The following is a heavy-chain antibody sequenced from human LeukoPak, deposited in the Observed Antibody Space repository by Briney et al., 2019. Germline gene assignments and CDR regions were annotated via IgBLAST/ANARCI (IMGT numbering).Heavy chain of an antibody. CDR1: GFIFNTYW. J-gene: IGHJ4*02. CDR2: INRDGSTE. Sequence: PGGSLRLSCEASGFIFNTYWMTWVRQAPGKGLEWVANINRDGSTEHYVDSVKGRFTISRDNAKNSLSLQMNSLRTEDTAVYYCAKDKDTPATAHPQRGYFESWGQGTLVTVSS. V-gene: IGHV3-7*01. CDR3: AKDKDTPATAHPQRGYFES. D-gene: IGHD2-21*02.